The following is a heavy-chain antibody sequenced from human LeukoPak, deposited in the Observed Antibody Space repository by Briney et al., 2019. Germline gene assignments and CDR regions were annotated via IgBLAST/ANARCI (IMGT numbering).Heavy chain of an antibody. J-gene: IGHJ2*01. V-gene: IGHV4-34*01. CDR3: ARGRGWFGTRRGFDL. D-gene: IGHD3-10*01. Sequence: ASETLSLTCAVYGGSFSGYYWSWIRQPPGKGLEWIGEINHSGSTNYNPSLKSRVTISVDTSKNQFSLKLSSVTAADTAVYYCARGRGWFGTRRGFDLWGRGTLVTVSS. CDR2: INHSGST. CDR1: GGSFSGYY.